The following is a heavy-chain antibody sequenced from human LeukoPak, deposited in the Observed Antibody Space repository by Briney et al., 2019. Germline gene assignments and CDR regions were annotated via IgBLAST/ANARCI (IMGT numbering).Heavy chain of an antibody. CDR3: AGAYYYGSGVDY. D-gene: IGHD3-10*01. Sequence: GASMKVSCKASGYTFTGYYMHWVRQAPGQGLEWMGRINPNSGGTNYAQKFQGRVTMTRDTSISTAYMELSRLRSDDTAVYYCAGAYYYGSGVDYWGQGTLVTVSS. J-gene: IGHJ4*02. V-gene: IGHV1-2*06. CDR1: GYTFTGYY. CDR2: INPNSGGT.